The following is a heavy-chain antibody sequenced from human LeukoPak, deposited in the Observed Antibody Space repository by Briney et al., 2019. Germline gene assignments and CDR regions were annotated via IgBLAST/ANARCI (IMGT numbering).Heavy chain of an antibody. CDR2: IYHSGST. Sequence: ASETLSLTCTVSGYSISSGYYWGWIRQPPGKGLVWIGSIYHSGSTYYNPSLKSRVTISVDTSKNQFSLKLSSVTAADTAVYYCTSGYYYYYMDVWGKGTTVTVSS. V-gene: IGHV4-38-2*02. J-gene: IGHJ6*03. CDR1: GYSISSGYY. CDR3: TSGYYYYYMDV.